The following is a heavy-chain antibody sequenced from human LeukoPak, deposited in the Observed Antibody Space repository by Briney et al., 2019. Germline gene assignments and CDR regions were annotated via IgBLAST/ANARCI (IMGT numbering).Heavy chain of an antibody. D-gene: IGHD3-9*01. CDR3: AKWGDYDILTGYYVSDF. J-gene: IGHJ4*02. Sequence: GASLRLSCAASGFIFRNYAMSWVCQAPGKGLEWVSAITGSGDTTYYADSVKGRFTISRDNSKNTLYVEMNTLRAEDTAVYYCAKWGDYDILTGYYVSDFWGQGTLVTVSS. CDR1: GFIFRNYA. CDR2: ITGSGDTT. V-gene: IGHV3-23*01.